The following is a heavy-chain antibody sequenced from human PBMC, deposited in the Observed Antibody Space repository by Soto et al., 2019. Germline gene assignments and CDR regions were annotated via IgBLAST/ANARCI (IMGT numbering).Heavy chain of an antibody. V-gene: IGHV4-59*08. CDR2: IYYSGST. CDR1: GGSISNYY. Sequence: SETLPLTCAVPGGSISNYYWSWIRQPPAKGLEWIGYIYYSGSTNYNPSLKSRVTISVDSSKNQFFLRLSSVTAADTAVYYCARHRPYSSPFYFDSWGQGTLVTVSS. CDR3: ARHRPYSSPFYFDS. D-gene: IGHD2-15*01. J-gene: IGHJ4*02.